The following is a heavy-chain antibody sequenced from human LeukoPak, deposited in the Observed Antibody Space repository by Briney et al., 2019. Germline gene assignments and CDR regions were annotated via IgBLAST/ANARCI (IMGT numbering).Heavy chain of an antibody. J-gene: IGHJ4*02. CDR1: KFTFSSYK. Sequence: GSLRLSCAASKFTFSSYKVNWVRQGPGKGLEWVSSISSSSSYIYYADSVKGRFTISRDNARNSLYLQMNSLRAEDTAVYYCARESGSGEFDYWGQGTLVTVSS. D-gene: IGHD2-15*01. CDR2: ISSSSSYI. V-gene: IGHV3-21*01. CDR3: ARESGSGEFDY.